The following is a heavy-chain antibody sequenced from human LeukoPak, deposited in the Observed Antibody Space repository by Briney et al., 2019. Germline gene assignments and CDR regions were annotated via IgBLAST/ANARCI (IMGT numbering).Heavy chain of an antibody. CDR2: INPSGGST. D-gene: IGHD5-18*01. Sequence: ASVKVSCKASGYTFTSYYMHWVRQAPAQGLEWMGIINPSGGSTSYAQKFQGRVTMTRDTSTSTVYMELNSLRSEHTAVYYCARGRGYSYGYPPDDYWGQGTLVTVSS. J-gene: IGHJ4*02. V-gene: IGHV1-46*03. CDR3: ARGRGYSYGYPPDDY. CDR1: GYTFTSYY.